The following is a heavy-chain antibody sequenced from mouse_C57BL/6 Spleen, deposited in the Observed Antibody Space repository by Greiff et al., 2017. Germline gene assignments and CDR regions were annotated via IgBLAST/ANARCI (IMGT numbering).Heavy chain of an antibody. J-gene: IGHJ4*01. Sequence: EVKVEESGGGLVKPGGSLKLSCAASGFTFSSYAMSWVRQTPEKRLEWVATISDGGSYTYYPDNVKGRFTISRDNAKNNLYLQMSHLKSEDTAMYYCAREGGYYGSRAMDYWGQGTSVTVSS. V-gene: IGHV5-4*01. CDR1: GFTFSSYA. D-gene: IGHD1-1*01. CDR2: ISDGGSYT. CDR3: AREGGYYGSRAMDY.